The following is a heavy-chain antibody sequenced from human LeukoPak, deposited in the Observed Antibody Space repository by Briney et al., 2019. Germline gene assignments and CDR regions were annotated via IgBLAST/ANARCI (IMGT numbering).Heavy chain of an antibody. D-gene: IGHD3-10*01. CDR2: IYDSGST. CDR3: ARHGITMVRGVMDDFDY. Sequence: SETLSLTCAVSGYSISSGYYWGWIRQPPGKGLEWIGSIYDSGSTYYNPSLKSRVTISVDTFRNQFSLKLSSVTAADTAVYYCARHGITMVRGVMDDFDYWGQGTLVTVSS. CDR1: GYSISSGYY. J-gene: IGHJ4*02. V-gene: IGHV4-38-2*01.